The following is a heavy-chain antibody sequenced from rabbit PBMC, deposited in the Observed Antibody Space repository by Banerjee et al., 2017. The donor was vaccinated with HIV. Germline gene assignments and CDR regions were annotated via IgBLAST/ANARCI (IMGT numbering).Heavy chain of an antibody. D-gene: IGHD4-2*01. CDR3: AREADYAAQFSL. J-gene: IGHJ4*01. Sequence: QEQLEESGGDLVKPEGSLTLTCTASGFSFSSSYYMCWVRQAPGKGLELFACISTTSGITYYASWVNGRFTLSTSASLNTVDLKMTSLTAADTAPYFCAREADYAAQFSLWGPGTLVTDS. CDR1: GFSFSSSYY. CDR2: ISTTSGIT. V-gene: IGHV1S43*01.